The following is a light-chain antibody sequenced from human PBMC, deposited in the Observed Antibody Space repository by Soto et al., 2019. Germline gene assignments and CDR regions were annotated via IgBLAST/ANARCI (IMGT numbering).Light chain of an antibody. CDR3: CSYAGSYVV. V-gene: IGLV2-11*01. CDR1: SSDVGGYNY. J-gene: IGLJ2*01. Sequence: SALTQPRSVSGSPGQSVTISCTGTSSDVGGYNYVSWYQQHPGKAPKLMIYDVSKRPSGVPDRFSGSKSGNTASLTISGLQAEDEADYYCCSYAGSYVVFGGGTKVPS. CDR2: DVS.